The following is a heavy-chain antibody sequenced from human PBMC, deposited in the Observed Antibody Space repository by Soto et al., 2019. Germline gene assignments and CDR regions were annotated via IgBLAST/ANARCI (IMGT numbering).Heavy chain of an antibody. V-gene: IGHV4-39*01. CDR3: VRLERSKDACDI. Sequence: TETLSLTCTVSGGSISSSSYYWGWIRQPPGKGLEWIGSIYYSGSTYYNPSLKSRVTISVDTYKNQFSLKLSSVTEAETEVYYCVRLERSKDACDIWGQGTMV. CDR1: GGSISSSSYY. CDR2: IYYSGST. J-gene: IGHJ3*02.